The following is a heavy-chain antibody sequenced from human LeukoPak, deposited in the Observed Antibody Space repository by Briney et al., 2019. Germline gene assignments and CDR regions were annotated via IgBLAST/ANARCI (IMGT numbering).Heavy chain of an antibody. D-gene: IGHD3-10*01. CDR3: ARDSVTMVRGVIRDRVGYYMDV. CDR2: IYYSGST. CDR1: GGSFSSYY. V-gene: IGHV4-59*01. J-gene: IGHJ6*03. Sequence: KPSETLSLTCAVYGGSFSSYYWSWIRQPPGKGLEWIGYIYYSGSTNYNPSLKSRVTISVDTSKNQFSLKLSSVTAADTAVYYCARDSVTMVRGVIRDRVGYYMDVWGKGTTVTISS.